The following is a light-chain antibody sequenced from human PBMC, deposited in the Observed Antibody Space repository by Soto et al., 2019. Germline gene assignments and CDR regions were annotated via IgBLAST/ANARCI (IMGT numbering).Light chain of an antibody. J-gene: IGKJ3*01. CDR3: QQYVRSPYT. CDR1: QSVSSTY. CDR2: GAS. Sequence: EIVLTQSPGTLSLSPGERATLSCRASQSVSSTYLAWYQQKPGQAPRLLIFGASSRATGIPDRFSGSWSGTDFTLTISRLEPEDFAVYYCQQYVRSPYTFGPGTKLDIK. V-gene: IGKV3-20*01.